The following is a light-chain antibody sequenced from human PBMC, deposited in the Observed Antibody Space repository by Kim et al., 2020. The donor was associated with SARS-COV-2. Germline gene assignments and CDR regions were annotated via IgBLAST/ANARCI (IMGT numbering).Light chain of an antibody. CDR1: TGAVTSGHF. Sequence: QAVVTQEPSLTVSPGWPVTLTCGSSTGAVTSGHFPDWFQQKPGQAPRTLIYDTSNKHSWTPARFSGSLLGGKAALTLSGAQPEDEAEYYCLISSSGARVFGGGTQLTV. CDR3: LISSSGARV. V-gene: IGLV7-46*01. J-gene: IGLJ3*02. CDR2: DTS.